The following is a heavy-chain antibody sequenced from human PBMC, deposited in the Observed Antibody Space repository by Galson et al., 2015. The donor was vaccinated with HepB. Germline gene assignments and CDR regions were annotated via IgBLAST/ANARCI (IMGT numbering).Heavy chain of an antibody. D-gene: IGHD6-19*01. CDR2: ISGSGGST. CDR3: AKDMEWQVPIYHFDY. V-gene: IGHV3-23*01. CDR1: GFTFSSHA. J-gene: IGHJ4*02. Sequence: SLRLSCAASGFTFSSHAMSWVRQAPGKGLEWVSGISGSGGSTHCADSVKGRFTISRDNSKNTLYLQMNSLRAEDTAVYYCAKDMEWQVPIYHFDYWGQGTLLTVSS.